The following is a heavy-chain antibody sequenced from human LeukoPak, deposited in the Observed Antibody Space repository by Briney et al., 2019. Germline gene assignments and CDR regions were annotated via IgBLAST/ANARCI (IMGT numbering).Heavy chain of an antibody. V-gene: IGHV3-48*01. CDR2: ISSGSVTI. Sequence: GGSLRLSCAASGFIFSSAWMNWVRQAPGKGLEWVSYISSGSVTIYYADSVKGRFTISRDNAKNSLYLQMNSLRAEDTAVYYCARDRVNWNDGVDYWGQGTLVTVSS. D-gene: IGHD1-20*01. CDR1: GFIFSSAW. J-gene: IGHJ4*02. CDR3: ARDRVNWNDGVDY.